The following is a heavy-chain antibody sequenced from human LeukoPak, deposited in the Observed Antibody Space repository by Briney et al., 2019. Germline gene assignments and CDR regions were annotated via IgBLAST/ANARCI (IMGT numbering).Heavy chain of an antibody. J-gene: IGHJ4*02. CDR1: GFTFSGSA. V-gene: IGHV3-73*01. D-gene: IGHD2-21*02. CDR2: IRSKANSYAT. Sequence: PGGSLRLSCAASGFTFSGSAMHWVRQASGKGLEWVGRIRSKANSYATAYAASVKGRFTISRDDSKNTAYLRMNSLKTEDTAVYYCTRPSAKGVTYFDYWGQGTLVTVSS. CDR3: TRPSAKGVTYFDY.